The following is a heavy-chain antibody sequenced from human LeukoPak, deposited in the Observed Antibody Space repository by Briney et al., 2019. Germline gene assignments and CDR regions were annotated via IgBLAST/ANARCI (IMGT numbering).Heavy chain of an antibody. CDR2: IYHSGST. J-gene: IGHJ4*02. Sequence: PSETLSLTCTVSGYSISSGYYWGWIRQPPGKGLEWIGSIYHSGSTYYNPSLKSRVTISVDTSKNQFSLKLSSVTAADTAVYYCARWLGYYGSGSTFDYWGQGTLVTVSS. CDR1: GYSISSGYY. CDR3: ARWLGYYGSGSTFDY. D-gene: IGHD3-10*01. V-gene: IGHV4-38-2*02.